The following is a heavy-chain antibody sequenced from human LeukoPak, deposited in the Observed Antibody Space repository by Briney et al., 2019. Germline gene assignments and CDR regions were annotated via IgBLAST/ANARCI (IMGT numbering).Heavy chain of an antibody. CDR2: IYHSGST. D-gene: IGHD4-23*01. CDR1: GYSISSGYY. V-gene: IGHV4-38-2*01. Sequence: PSETLSLTCAVSGYSISSGYYWGWIRQPPGKGLEWIGSIYHSGSTYYNPSLKSRVTIPVDTSKNQFSLKLSSVTAADTAVYYCERYAYDYSGNPGADGNDAFDIWVQGTMVTVSS. J-gene: IGHJ3*02. CDR3: ERYAYDYSGNPGADGNDAFDI.